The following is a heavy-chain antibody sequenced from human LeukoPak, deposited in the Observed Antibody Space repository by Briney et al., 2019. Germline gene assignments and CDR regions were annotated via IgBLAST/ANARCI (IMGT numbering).Heavy chain of an antibody. CDR2: IYYSGST. CDR3: ARQNGYYYDSSGLDY. CDR1: GGSISSYY. J-gene: IGHJ4*02. Sequence: SETLSLTCTVSGGSISSYYWGWIRQPPGKGLEWIGSIYYSGSTYYNPSLKSRVTISVDTSKNQFSLKLSSVTAADTAVYYCARQNGYYYDSSGLDYWGQGTLVTVSS. D-gene: IGHD3-22*01. V-gene: IGHV4-39*01.